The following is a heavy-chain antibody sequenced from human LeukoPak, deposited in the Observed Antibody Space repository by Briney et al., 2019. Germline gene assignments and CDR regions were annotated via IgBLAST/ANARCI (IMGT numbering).Heavy chain of an antibody. CDR2: ISDSGGNT. CDR1: GFTFSSYV. J-gene: IGHJ5*02. D-gene: IGHD6-19*01. V-gene: IGHV3-23*01. CDR3: ARSTYSSGWYEYNWFDP. Sequence: GGSLRLSCAASGFTFSSYVMSWVRQAPGKGLEWVSAISDSGGNTYYADSVKGRFTISRDNAKNSLYLQMNSLRAEDTAVYYCARSTYSSGWYEYNWFDPWGQGTLVTVSS.